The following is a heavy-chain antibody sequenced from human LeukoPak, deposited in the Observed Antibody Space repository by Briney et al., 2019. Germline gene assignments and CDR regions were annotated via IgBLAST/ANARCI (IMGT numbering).Heavy chain of an antibody. D-gene: IGHD5-24*01. CDR1: GYSFTGYY. J-gene: IGHJ4*02. CDR2: IDTDSGDT. V-gene: IGHV1-2*02. CDR3: ARSGDGYTD. Sequence: ASVKVSCTASGYSFTGYYIHWVRQAPGQGLEWMGWIDTDSGDTQYTQKYRGRVTMTRDTSISTAYMELSRLRSDDTAVFYCARSGDGYTDWGQGTLVTVSS.